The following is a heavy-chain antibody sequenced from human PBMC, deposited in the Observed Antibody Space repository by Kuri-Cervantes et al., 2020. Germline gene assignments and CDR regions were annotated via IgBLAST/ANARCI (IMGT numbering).Heavy chain of an antibody. CDR3: AMRSGSYWGDAFDI. V-gene: IGHV3-21*04. D-gene: IGHD1-26*01. CDR2: ISSSSSYI. Sequence: GESLKISCAASGFTFSSYSMNWVRQAPGKGLEWVSSISSSSSYIYYADSVKGRFTISRDNAKNSLYLQMNSLRAEDTAVYYCAMRSGSYWGDAFDIWGQGTMVTVSS. CDR1: GFTFSSYS. J-gene: IGHJ3*02.